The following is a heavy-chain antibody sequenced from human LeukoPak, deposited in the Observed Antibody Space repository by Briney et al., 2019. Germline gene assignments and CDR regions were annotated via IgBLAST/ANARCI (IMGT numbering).Heavy chain of an antibody. Sequence: GRSLRLSCAASGFTFSSYAMHWVRQAPGKGLEWVSSISSSSSYIYYADSVKGRFTISRDNAKNSLYLQMNSLRAEDTAVYYCARAVAAAGTGFDYWGQGTLVTVSS. V-gene: IGHV3-21*01. CDR2: ISSSSSYI. D-gene: IGHD6-13*01. J-gene: IGHJ4*02. CDR1: GFTFSSYA. CDR3: ARAVAAAGTGFDY.